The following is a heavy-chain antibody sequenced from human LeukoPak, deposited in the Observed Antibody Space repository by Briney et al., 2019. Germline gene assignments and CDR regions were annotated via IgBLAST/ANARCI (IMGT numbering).Heavy chain of an antibody. CDR1: GFTFSSYS. CDR3: AKGIAVAGNFDY. CDR2: ISSSSSYI. Sequence: PGGSLSLSCAASGFTFSSYSMNWVRQAPGKGLEWVSSISSSSSYIYYADSVKGRFTISRDNAKNTLYLQMNSLRAEDTAVYYCAKGIAVAGNFDYWGQGTLVTVSS. J-gene: IGHJ4*02. D-gene: IGHD6-19*01. V-gene: IGHV3-21*01.